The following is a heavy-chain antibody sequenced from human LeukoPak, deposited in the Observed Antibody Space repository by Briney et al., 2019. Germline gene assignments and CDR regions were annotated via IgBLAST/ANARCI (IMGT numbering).Heavy chain of an antibody. J-gene: IGHJ5*02. V-gene: IGHV4-4*07. Sequence: PSETLSLNCTVSGGCIDSYYWIWIRQPDGKGLEWIGRIHSSRSTSYNTSLKSRITMSVDTSKNQFSLKLSSVTAADTAVYYCAREYFSSTGCYAACFDPWGRGTLVTVSS. CDR3: AREYFSSTGCYAACFDP. CDR1: GGCIDSYY. CDR2: IHSSRST. D-gene: IGHD2-2*01.